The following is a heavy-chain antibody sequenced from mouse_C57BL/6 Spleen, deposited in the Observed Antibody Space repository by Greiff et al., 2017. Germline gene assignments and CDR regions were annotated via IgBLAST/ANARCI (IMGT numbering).Heavy chain of an antibody. D-gene: IGHD1-1*01. CDR2: IYPGDGDT. CDR1: GYAFSSSW. CDR3: ARYHYYGSSYNFDV. Sequence: VKLMESGPELVKPGASVKISCKASGYAFSSSWMNWVKQRPGKGLEWIGRIYPGDGDTNYNGKFKGKATLTADKSSSTAYMQLSSLTSEDSAVYFCARYHYYGSSYNFDVWGTGTTVTVSS. V-gene: IGHV1-82*01. J-gene: IGHJ1*03.